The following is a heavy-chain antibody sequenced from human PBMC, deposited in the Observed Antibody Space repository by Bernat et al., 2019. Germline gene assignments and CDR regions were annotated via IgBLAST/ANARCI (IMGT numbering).Heavy chain of an antibody. D-gene: IGHD5-24*01. CDR1: GFTFSSYG. CDR2: IWYDGSNK. Sequence: QVQLVESGGGVVQPGRSLRLSCAASGFTFSSYGMHWVHQAPGKGLEWVAVIWYDGSNKYYADSVKGRFTISRDNSKNTLYLQMNSLRAEDTAVYYCARDRAGITARGCDYWGQGTLVTVSS. V-gene: IGHV3-33*01. CDR3: ARDRAGITARGCDY. J-gene: IGHJ4*02.